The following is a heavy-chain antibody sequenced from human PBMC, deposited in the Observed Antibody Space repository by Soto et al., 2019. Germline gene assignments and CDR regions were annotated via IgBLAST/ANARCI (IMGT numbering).Heavy chain of an antibody. Sequence: GASVKVSCKASGYTFTGYYMHCVRQAPGQGLEWMGWINPNSGGTNYAQKFQGWVTMTRDTSISTAYMELSRLRSDDTAVYYCAREAVVVAATLGYGMDVWGQGTTVTVSS. J-gene: IGHJ6*02. CDR3: AREAVVVAATLGYGMDV. V-gene: IGHV1-2*04. CDR1: GYTFTGYY. D-gene: IGHD2-15*01. CDR2: INPNSGGT.